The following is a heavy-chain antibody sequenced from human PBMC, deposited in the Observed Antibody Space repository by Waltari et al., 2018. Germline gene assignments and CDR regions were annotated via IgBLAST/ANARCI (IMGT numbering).Heavy chain of an antibody. CDR2: ITGSGAYI. J-gene: IGHJ5*01. D-gene: IGHD4-17*01. CDR1: GFPFSTFG. CDR3: VRALTTPNDS. V-gene: IGHV3-21*02. Sequence: EVQLVASGGGLVKPGGSLRLSCVASGFPFSTFGMSWVRQAPGKGLEWVPTITGSGAYIYYADSIKGRFTISRDNAKNSLYLHMNSLRDGDTAVYYCVRALTTPNDSWGQGTLVAVSS.